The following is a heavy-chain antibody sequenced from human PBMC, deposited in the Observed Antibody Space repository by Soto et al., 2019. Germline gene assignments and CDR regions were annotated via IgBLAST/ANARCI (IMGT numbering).Heavy chain of an antibody. D-gene: IGHD5-12*01. CDR2: ISGSGGST. J-gene: IGHJ4*02. Sequence: GGSLRLSCAASGFTFSSYAMSWVRQAPGKGLEWVSAISGSGGSTYYADSVKGRFTISRDNSKNTLYLQMNSLRAEDTAVYYCAKDSSLRGYSGYADWGQGTLVTVSS. V-gene: IGHV3-23*01. CDR1: GFTFSSYA. CDR3: AKDSSLRGYSGYAD.